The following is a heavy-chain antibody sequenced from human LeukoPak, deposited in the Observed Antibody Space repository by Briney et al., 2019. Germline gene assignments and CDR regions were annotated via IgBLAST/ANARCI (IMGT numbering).Heavy chain of an antibody. Sequence: SVKVSCKASGGTFSSYAISWVRQAPGQGLEWMGGIIPIFGTANYAQKFQGRVTITADESTSTAYMELSSLRSEDTAVYYCARSLSWAGYNSGWYKGFDYWGQGTLVTVSS. CDR1: GGTFSSYA. CDR2: IIPIFGTA. V-gene: IGHV1-69*13. J-gene: IGHJ4*02. D-gene: IGHD6-19*01. CDR3: ARSLSWAGYNSGWYKGFDY.